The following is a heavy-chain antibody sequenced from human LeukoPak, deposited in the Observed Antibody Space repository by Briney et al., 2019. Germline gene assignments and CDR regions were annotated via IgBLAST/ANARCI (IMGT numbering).Heavy chain of an antibody. D-gene: IGHD3-3*01. J-gene: IGHJ5*02. CDR3: ASYDFWSGPGWFDP. V-gene: IGHV1-18*01. CDR1: GYTFTSYG. Sequence: EASVKVSCKASGYTFTSYGISWVRQAPGQGLEWMGWISAYNGNANYAQKFQGRVTMTTDTSTSTAYMELRSLRSDDTAVYYCASYDFWSGPGWFDPWGQGTLVTVSS. CDR2: ISAYNGNA.